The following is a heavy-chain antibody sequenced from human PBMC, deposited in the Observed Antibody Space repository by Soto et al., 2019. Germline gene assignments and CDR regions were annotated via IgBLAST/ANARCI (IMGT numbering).Heavy chain of an antibody. Sequence: SETLSLTCTVSGGSISSYYWSWIRQPPGKGLEWIGYIYYSGSTNYNPSLKSRVTISVDTSKNQFSLKLSSVTAADTAVYYCASGYSSSSLSYYYYGMDVWGQGTTVTVSS. CDR2: IYYSGST. CDR1: GGSISSYY. J-gene: IGHJ6*02. D-gene: IGHD6-6*01. CDR3: ASGYSSSSLSYYYYGMDV. V-gene: IGHV4-59*01.